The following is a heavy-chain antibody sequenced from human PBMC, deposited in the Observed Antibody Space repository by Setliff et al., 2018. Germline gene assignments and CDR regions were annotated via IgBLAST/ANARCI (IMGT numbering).Heavy chain of an antibody. CDR3: AKDRVPDGIWEFDS. J-gene: IGHJ4*02. V-gene: IGHV3-23*01. D-gene: IGHD1-20*01. Sequence: GGSLRLSCAASGFTFSTFAMSWVRQAPGKGLEWVSHISGSGSSSSYADSVKGRFIMSRDNSRNTISLQINDLRVEDTATYYCAKDRVPDGIWEFDSWGQGLLVTVSS. CDR1: GFTFSTFA. CDR2: ISGSGSSS.